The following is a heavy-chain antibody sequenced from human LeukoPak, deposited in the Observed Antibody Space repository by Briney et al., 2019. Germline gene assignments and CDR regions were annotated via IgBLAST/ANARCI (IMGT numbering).Heavy chain of an antibody. V-gene: IGHV1-2*02. Sequence: ASVKVSCKASGYTFTGYYMHWVRQAPGQGLEWMGWINPNSGGTNYAQKFQGRVTMTRDTSTSTVYMELSSLRSEDTAVYYCARGWATIPEGYWGQGTLVTVSS. CDR1: GYTFTGYY. CDR2: INPNSGGT. D-gene: IGHD5-12*01. J-gene: IGHJ4*02. CDR3: ARGWATIPEGY.